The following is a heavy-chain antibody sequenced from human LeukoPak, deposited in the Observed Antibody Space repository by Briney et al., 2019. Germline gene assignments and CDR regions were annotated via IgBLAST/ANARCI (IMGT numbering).Heavy chain of an antibody. D-gene: IGHD5-18*01. V-gene: IGHV4-31*03. J-gene: IGHJ4*02. CDR3: ARTGSYGLPRDY. CDR1: GGSISSGGYY. CDR2: IYYSGST. Sequence: SQTLSLTCTVAGGSISSGGYYWSWIRQHPGKGLEWIGYIYYSGSTYYNPSLKSRVTISVDTSKNQFSLKLSSVTAADTAVYYCARTGSYGLPRDYWGQGTLVTVSS.